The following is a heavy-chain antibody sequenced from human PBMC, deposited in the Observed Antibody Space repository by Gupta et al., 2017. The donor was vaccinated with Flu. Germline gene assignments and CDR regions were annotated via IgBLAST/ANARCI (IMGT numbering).Heavy chain of an antibody. CDR3: ARHAPFAVATPDFDY. CDR2: IYYAGTT. J-gene: IGHJ4*02. CDR1: GGSLSGSPYY. V-gene: IGHV4-39*01. Sequence: QLLLQESGPGLVKPSETLSLTCTVSGGSLSGSPYYWGWIRQPPGKGLQWIARIYYAGTTYYDPSLKSRVASSEDTSKNQFSLELNPVTAADTAVYYCARHAPFAVATPDFDYWGQGTLVTVSS. D-gene: IGHD3-3*01.